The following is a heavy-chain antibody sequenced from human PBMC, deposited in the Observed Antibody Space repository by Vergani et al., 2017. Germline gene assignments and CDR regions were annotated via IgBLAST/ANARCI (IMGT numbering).Heavy chain of an antibody. Sequence: QVQLVQSGAEVKKPGASVKVSCTASGYTFTGYYMHWVRQAPGPGLEWMGWINPNSGGTNYAQKFKGRVTMTRDTSISTAYMELSRLRSDDTAVYYCARDGRPYYYDSSGYYYYFDYWGQGTLVTVSS. V-gene: IGHV1-2*02. CDR2: INPNSGGT. CDR3: ARDGRPYYYDSSGYYYYFDY. CDR1: GYTFTGYY. J-gene: IGHJ4*02. D-gene: IGHD3-22*01.